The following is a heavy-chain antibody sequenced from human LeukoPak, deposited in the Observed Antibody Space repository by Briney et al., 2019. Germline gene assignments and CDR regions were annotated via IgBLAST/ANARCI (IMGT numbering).Heavy chain of an antibody. J-gene: IGHJ4*02. V-gene: IGHV4-39*01. Sequence: TLSVTRTGSGGCIRRKGYKCGWLRQHQRKEREWIGRIYYSGSTYYTPSLKSRVTISVDTSKNQFSLKLSSVTAADTAVYYCARAPPGTWIQLRHFDYWGQGTLVTVSS. CDR1: GGCIRRKGYK. CDR3: ARAPPGTWIQLRHFDY. D-gene: IGHD5-18*01. CDR2: IYYSGST.